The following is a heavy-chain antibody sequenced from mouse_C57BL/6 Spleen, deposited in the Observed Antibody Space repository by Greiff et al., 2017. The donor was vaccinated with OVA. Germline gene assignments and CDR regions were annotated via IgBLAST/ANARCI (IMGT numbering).Heavy chain of an antibody. Sequence: QVQLKESGAELVKPGASVKISCKASGYAFSSYWMNWVKQRPGKGLEWIGQIYPGDGDTNYNGKFKGKATLTADKSSSTASMQLSSLTSEDSAVYFCANYYGSSYDYAMDYWGQGTSVTVSS. CDR2: IYPGDGDT. V-gene: IGHV1-80*01. CDR3: ANYYGSSYDYAMDY. J-gene: IGHJ4*01. CDR1: GYAFSSYW. D-gene: IGHD1-1*01.